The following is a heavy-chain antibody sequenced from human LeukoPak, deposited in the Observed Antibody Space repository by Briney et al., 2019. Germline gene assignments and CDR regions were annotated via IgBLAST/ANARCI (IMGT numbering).Heavy chain of an antibody. CDR1: GYTFTSYY. Sequence: ASVKVSCKASGYTFTSYYMHWVRQAPGQGLEWMGWISAYNGNINYAQKLQGRVTMTTDTSTSTAYMELRSLRSDDTAVYYCARGGPANWFDPWGQGTLVTVSS. V-gene: IGHV1-18*04. CDR2: ISAYNGNI. J-gene: IGHJ5*02. D-gene: IGHD2-2*01. CDR3: ARGGPANWFDP.